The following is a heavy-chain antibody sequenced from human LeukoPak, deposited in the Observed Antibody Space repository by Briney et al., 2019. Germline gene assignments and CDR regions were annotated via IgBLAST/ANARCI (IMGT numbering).Heavy chain of an antibody. CDR2: ISYNGST. CDR3: ARAIRENWFDP. Sequence: SETLSLTCTVSGGSISSYYWSWSRQPPGKGLEWIGYISYNGSTNYNPSLKSRVTISVDTSKKQFSLQLSSVTAADTAVYYCARAIRENWFDPWGQGTLVTVSS. CDR1: GGSISSYY. J-gene: IGHJ5*02. V-gene: IGHV4-59*01.